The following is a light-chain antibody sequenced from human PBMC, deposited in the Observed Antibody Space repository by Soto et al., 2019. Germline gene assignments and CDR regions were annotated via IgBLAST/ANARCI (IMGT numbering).Light chain of an antibody. Sequence: PGERATLSCRDSQSVSSYLAWYQQTPRQAPRLLTYDASNRATGIPARFSGSGSGTDFTLTISSLATEDFAVYYCQQRSNWPTFGQGTKLEIK. CDR2: DAS. CDR1: QSVSSY. V-gene: IGKV3-11*01. J-gene: IGKJ2*01. CDR3: QQRSNWPT.